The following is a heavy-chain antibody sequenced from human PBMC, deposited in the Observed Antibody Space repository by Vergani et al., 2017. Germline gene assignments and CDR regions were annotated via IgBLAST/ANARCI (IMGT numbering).Heavy chain of an antibody. D-gene: IGHD3-9*01. Sequence: QVQVVQSGAEVKKPGASVKVSCKASGYTFTSYGISWVRQAPGQGLEWMGWISAYNGNTKYAQKFQGRVTMTTDTSTSTAYMELRSLRSDDTAVYYCARDLALTGYYISTAFDYWGQGTLVTVSS. CDR1: GYTFTSYG. CDR3: ARDLALTGYYISTAFDY. J-gene: IGHJ4*02. CDR2: ISAYNGNT. V-gene: IGHV1-18*01.